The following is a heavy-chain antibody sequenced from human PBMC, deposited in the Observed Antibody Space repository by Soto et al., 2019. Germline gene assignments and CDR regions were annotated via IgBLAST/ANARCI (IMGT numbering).Heavy chain of an antibody. CDR1: GYTFTTYD. Sequence: QVQLVQSGAEVKKPGASVKVSCKTSGYTFTTYDISWVRQAPGQGLEWLGWISPYTGDTKYVQKVQGRVTMTTDTSTNTAYMELRSLRSDDTAVYYCARDPGGATGFDPWGQGTLVTVSS. J-gene: IGHJ5*02. CDR2: ISPYTGDT. D-gene: IGHD1-1*01. CDR3: ARDPGGATGFDP. V-gene: IGHV1-18*01.